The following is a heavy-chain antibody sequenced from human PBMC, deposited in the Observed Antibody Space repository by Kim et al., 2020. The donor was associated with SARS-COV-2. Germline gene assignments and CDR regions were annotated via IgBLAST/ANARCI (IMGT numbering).Heavy chain of an antibody. CDR3: ARGFGLLWFGEFYGMDV. D-gene: IGHD3-10*01. Sequence: VKGRFTISRDNAKNSLYPQMNSLRAEDTAVYYCARGFGLLWFGEFYGMDVWGQGTTVTVSS. J-gene: IGHJ6*02. V-gene: IGHV3-11*06.